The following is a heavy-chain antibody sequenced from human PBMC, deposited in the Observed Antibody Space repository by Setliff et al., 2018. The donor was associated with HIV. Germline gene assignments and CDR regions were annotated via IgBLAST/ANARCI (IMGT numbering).Heavy chain of an antibody. J-gene: IGHJ4*02. CDR3: ARDDWTCSDGTCFPITFDY. Sequence: GGSLRLSCAASGFTFSTYSMNWVRQAPGKGLEWVSYMSRSGDTIDYADSVKGRFTISRDNAKNSVSLQMNSLRVEDTAVYYCARDDWTCSDGTCFPITFDYWGQGTLVTVSS. CDR2: MSRSGDTI. CDR1: GFTFSTYS. D-gene: IGHD2-15*01. V-gene: IGHV3-48*01.